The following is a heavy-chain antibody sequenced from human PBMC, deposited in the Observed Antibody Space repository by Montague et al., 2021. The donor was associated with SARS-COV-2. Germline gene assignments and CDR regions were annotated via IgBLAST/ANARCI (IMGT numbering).Heavy chain of an antibody. D-gene: IGHD4-17*01. J-gene: IGHJ4*02. CDR1: GFTFDDYA. CDR3: AKLSTDYGDYRNYFDY. V-gene: IGHV3-9*01. Sequence: SLRLSCAASGFTFDDYAMHWVRQAPGKGPEWVSGISWNSGSIGYADSVKGRFTISRDNAKNSLYLQMNSLRAEDTALYYCAKLSTDYGDYRNYFDYWGQGTLVTVSS. CDR2: ISWNSGSI.